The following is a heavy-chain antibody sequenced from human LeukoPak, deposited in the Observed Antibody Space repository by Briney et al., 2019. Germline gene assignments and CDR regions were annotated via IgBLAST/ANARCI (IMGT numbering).Heavy chain of an antibody. D-gene: IGHD3-16*01. CDR3: ARDMKVGAPDYFDY. CDR1: GFTFSSYS. CDR2: ISSSGSYI. Sequence: PGGSLRPSCAASGFTFSSYSMNWVRLAPGKGLEWVSSISSSGSYIYYAESVKGRITISRDSSKNTLYLQMNSLRTEDTAVYYCARDMKVGAPDYFDYWGQGTLVTASS. V-gene: IGHV3-21*01. J-gene: IGHJ4*02.